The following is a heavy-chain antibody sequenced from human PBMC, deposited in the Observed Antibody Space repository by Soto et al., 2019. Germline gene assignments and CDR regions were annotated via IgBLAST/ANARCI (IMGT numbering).Heavy chain of an antibody. CDR3: ARHSSGWSFDY. CDR2: IYYSGST. J-gene: IGHJ4*02. Sequence: SETLSLTCTVSGGSISSSSYYWGWIRQPPGKGLEWIGSIYYSGSTYYNPSLKSRVTISVDTSKNQFSLKLSSVTAADTAVYYCARHSSGWSFDYWGQGTLVTVSS. D-gene: IGHD6-19*01. V-gene: IGHV4-39*01. CDR1: GGSISSSSYY.